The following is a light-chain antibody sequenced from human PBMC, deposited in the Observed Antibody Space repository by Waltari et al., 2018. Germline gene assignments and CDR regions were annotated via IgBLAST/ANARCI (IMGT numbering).Light chain of an antibody. CDR2: AAS. J-gene: IGKJ1*01. V-gene: IGKV3-20*01. CDR1: QRVSKY. CDR3: QNHERLPAT. Sequence: EVVLTQSPGTLSLSPGERATLHCRASQRVSKYLAWFQQRHGQAPRLLIYAASTRATGVPDRFSGSWFGTDFSLTISRLEPEDFAVYYCQNHERLPATFGQGTKVEIK.